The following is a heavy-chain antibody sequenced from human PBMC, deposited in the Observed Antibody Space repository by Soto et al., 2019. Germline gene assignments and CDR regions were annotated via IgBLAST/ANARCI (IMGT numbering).Heavy chain of an antibody. CDR3: ARGLGLP. Sequence: QVQLVQSGAEVKKSGASVKVSCKASGYTFTSYPIHWVRQAPGQGLEWVGTVNPSGGSTSYAQKLQGRVTMTRDTSMSTVYMELSSLRSEVTAVYYCARGLGLPWGQGTLVTVSS. J-gene: IGHJ5*02. CDR1: GYTFTSYP. CDR2: VNPSGGST. D-gene: IGHD6-19*01. V-gene: IGHV1-46*01.